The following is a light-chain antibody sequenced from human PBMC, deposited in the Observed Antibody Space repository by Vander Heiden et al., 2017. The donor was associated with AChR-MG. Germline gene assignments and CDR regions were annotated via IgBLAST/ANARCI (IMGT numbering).Light chain of an antibody. CDR2: DAS. CDR1: QAISRY. Sequence: DIQMTQSPSSLSVSLGDRVSITCRAGQAISRYLNWYQQKPGKAPTILIYDASTLARGVQSRFSGSGYGTVFTLTITDVQAEDAATYFCHQWYTNPPTHTFGQGTKLEVK. CDR3: HQWYTNPPTHT. J-gene: IGKJ2*01. V-gene: IGKV1-39*01.